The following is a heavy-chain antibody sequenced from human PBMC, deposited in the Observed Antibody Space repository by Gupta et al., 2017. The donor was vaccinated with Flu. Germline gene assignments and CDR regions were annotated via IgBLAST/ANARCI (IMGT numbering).Heavy chain of an antibody. D-gene: IGHD3-22*01. J-gene: IGHJ4*02. Sequence: QVQLVQSGAEVKKPGASVKVSCKASGYTFTSYYMHWVRQAPGQGLEWMGIINPSGGSTSYAQKFQGRVTMTRDTSTSTVYMELSSLRSEDTAVYYCASTRDDYDSSGYYLLDYWGQGTLVTVSS. CDR2: INPSGGST. V-gene: IGHV1-46*01. CDR3: ASTRDDYDSSGYYLLDY. CDR1: GYTFTSYY.